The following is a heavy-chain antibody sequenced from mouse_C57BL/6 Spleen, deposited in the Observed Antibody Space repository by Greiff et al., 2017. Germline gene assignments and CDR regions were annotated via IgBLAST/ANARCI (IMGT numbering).Heavy chain of an antibody. Sequence: QVQLQQPGAELVKPGASVKMSCKASGYTFTSYWITWVKQRPGQGLEWIGDIYPGSGSTDYNEKFKSKATLTVDTSSSTAYMQLSSLTSEDSAVYYCAREGGGLRAYFDVWGTGTTVTVSS. V-gene: IGHV1-55*01. CDR2: IYPGSGST. J-gene: IGHJ1*03. CDR1: GYTFTSYW. CDR3: AREGGGLRAYFDV. D-gene: IGHD2-4*01.